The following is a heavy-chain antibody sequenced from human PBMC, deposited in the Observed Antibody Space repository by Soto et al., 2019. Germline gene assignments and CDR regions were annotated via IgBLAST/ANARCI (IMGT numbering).Heavy chain of an antibody. CDR2: ISYDGSNK. V-gene: IGHV3-30*18. CDR1: GFTFSSYG. D-gene: IGHD3-10*01. CDR3: AKGLSHYYYYYGMDV. J-gene: IGHJ6*02. Sequence: VPPGGSLRLSCAASGFTFSSYGMHWVRQAPGKGLEWVAVISYDGSNKYYADSVKGRFTIPRDNSKNTLYLQMNSLRAEDTAVYYCAKGLSHYYYYYGMDVWGQGTTVNVSS.